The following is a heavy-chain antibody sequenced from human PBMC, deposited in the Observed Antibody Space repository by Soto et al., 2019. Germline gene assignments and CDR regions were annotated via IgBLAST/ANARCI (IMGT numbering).Heavy chain of an antibody. V-gene: IGHV3-23*01. Sequence: PGGSLRLSCAASGFTFSSYAMSWARQAPGKGLEWVSAISGSGGSTYYADSVKGRFTISRDNSKNTLYLQMNSLRAEDTAVYYCAKDRVTMIVVVITTLGYWGQGTLVTVSS. CDR3: AKDRVTMIVVVITTLGY. J-gene: IGHJ4*02. CDR1: GFTFSSYA. D-gene: IGHD3-22*01. CDR2: ISGSGGST.